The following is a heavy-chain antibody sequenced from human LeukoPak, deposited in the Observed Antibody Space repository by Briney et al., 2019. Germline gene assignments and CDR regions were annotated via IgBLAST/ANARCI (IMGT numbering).Heavy chain of an antibody. D-gene: IGHD3-22*01. J-gene: IGHJ4*02. CDR3: ARDMGDYYDSSGFFDY. Sequence: SETLSLTCTVSGDSISSSSYYWGWIRQPPGKVLEWIGTIYYSGSTYYNPSLKSRVTISVDTSKNQFSLKLSSVTAADTAVYYCARDMGDYYDSSGFFDYWGQGTLVTVSS. V-gene: IGHV4-39*07. CDR1: GDSISSSSYY. CDR2: IYYSGST.